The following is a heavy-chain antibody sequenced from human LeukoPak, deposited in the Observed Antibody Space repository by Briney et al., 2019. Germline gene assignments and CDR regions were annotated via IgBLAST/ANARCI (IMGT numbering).Heavy chain of an antibody. CDR2: IYDSRFT. V-gene: IGHV4-31*03. J-gene: IGHJ4*02. Sequence: PSQTLSLTCTVSGGSISSGGHHWTWIRQHPGKGLEWIGSIYDSRFTYYSPSLKSRVSISVDSSENQLSLKLNSVTAADTAVYYCAGGFDSSKMAYWGQGTLVTVSS. CDR3: AGGFDSSKMAY. D-gene: IGHD6-13*01. CDR1: GGSISSGGHH.